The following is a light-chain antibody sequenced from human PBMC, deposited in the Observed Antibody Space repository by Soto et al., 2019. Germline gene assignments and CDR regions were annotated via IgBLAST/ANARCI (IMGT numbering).Light chain of an antibody. V-gene: IGLV2-14*01. CDR2: EVS. CDR3: SSYTSSSTPYV. J-gene: IGLJ1*01. CDR1: SSDLSGYNY. Sequence: QSALTQPRSVSGSPGQSVTISCTGISSDLSGYNYVSWYQQHPGKAPKLMIYEVSNRPSGVSNRFSGSKSGNTASLTISGLQAEDEADYYCSSYTSSSTPYVFGTGTKLTVL.